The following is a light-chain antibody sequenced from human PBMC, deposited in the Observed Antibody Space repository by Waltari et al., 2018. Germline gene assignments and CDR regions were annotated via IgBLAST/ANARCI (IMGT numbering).Light chain of an antibody. Sequence: EIVLTQSPATLSLSPGERATLPCRSSQSVSSYLAWYQQKPGQAPRLLIYDASNRATGIPARFSGSGSGTDFTLTISSLEPEDFAVYYCQQRINWPLTFGGGTKVEIK. CDR1: QSVSSY. V-gene: IGKV3-11*01. CDR2: DAS. J-gene: IGKJ4*01. CDR3: QQRINWPLT.